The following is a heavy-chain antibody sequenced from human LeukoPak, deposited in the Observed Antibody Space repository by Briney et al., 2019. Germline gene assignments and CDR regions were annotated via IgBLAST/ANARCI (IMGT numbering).Heavy chain of an antibody. Sequence: GESLKISCKGSGYSFTTYWIGWVRQMSGKGLEWMGIIYPSGSDTRYNPSFQGHITISADKSSSTAYLQWSSLEASDTAMYYCAKAASRNAFFDYWGQGTLVTVSP. J-gene: IGHJ4*02. CDR1: GYSFTTYW. V-gene: IGHV5-51*01. CDR2: IYPSGSDT. CDR3: AKAASRNAFFDY. D-gene: IGHD6-13*01.